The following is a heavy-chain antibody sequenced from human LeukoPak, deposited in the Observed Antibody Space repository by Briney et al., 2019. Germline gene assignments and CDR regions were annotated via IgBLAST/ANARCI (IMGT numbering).Heavy chain of an antibody. CDR1: GFTFSDYD. D-gene: IGHD1-7*01. CDR3: TRVITGTTTWFDP. J-gene: IGHJ5*02. CDR2: IRSKAYGGTT. V-gene: IGHV3-49*04. Sequence: GGSLRLSCSASGFTFSDYDMSWVRQAPGKGLEWVGFIRSKAYGGTTEYAASVKGRFTISRDDSKSIAYLQMNSLKTEDTAVYYCTRVITGTTTWFDPWGQETLVTVSS.